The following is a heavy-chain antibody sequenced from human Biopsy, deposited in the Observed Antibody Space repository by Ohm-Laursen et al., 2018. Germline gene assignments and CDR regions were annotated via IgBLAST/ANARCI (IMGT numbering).Heavy chain of an antibody. CDR3: ARSGWPENDAFDI. Sequence: SLRLSCAASGFTVSSNYMSWVRQAPGKGLEWVSVIYSGGSTYYADSMKGRFTISRDNSKNTLCLQMNSLRAEDTAVYYCARSGWPENDAFDIWGRGTMVTVSS. CDR2: IYSGGST. CDR1: GFTVSSNY. D-gene: IGHD6-19*01. V-gene: IGHV3-53*01. J-gene: IGHJ3*02.